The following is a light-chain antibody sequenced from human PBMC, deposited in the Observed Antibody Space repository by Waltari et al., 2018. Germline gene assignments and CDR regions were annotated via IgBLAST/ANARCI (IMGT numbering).Light chain of an antibody. V-gene: IGKV1-17*01. J-gene: IGKJ2*03. CDR3: QQANSYPYS. CDR2: YAN. CDR1: QGIRSY. Sequence: DIQMSQSPSSLSASVGDRVTITCRASQGIRSYLNWYHQKPGKAPKRLIYYANTLASGVPSRFSGSGSGTEFTLTISSLQPEDFAIYYCQQANSYPYSFGQGTKVEI.